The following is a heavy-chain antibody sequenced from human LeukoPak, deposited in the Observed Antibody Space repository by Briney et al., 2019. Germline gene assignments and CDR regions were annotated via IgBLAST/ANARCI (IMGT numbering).Heavy chain of an antibody. J-gene: IGHJ4*02. CDR1: EFTFSDYY. Sequence: GGSLRLSCTVSEFTFSDYYMSWIRQAPGKGLEWVSYIVSSGSVKYYADSVKGRFTISRDNAKNSLYLQMNSLRAEDTAVNYCAKDGSGSNSASCEYCGQGTLVTVSS. CDR3: AKDGSGSNSASCEY. D-gene: IGHD3-10*01. CDR2: IVSSGSVK. V-gene: IGHV3-11*04.